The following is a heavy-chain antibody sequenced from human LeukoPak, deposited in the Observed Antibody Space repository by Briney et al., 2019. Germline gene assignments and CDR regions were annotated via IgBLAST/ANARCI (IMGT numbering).Heavy chain of an antibody. CDR3: ARSDSVLLWFGEAIH. D-gene: IGHD3-10*01. CDR2: ISYDGSNK. Sequence: GRSLRLSCAASGFTFSSYGMHWVRQAPGKGLEWVAVISYDGSNKYYADSVKGRFTISRDNSKNTLYLQMNSLRAEDTAVYYCARSDSVLLWFGEAIHWGQGTLVTVSS. CDR1: GFTFSSYG. V-gene: IGHV3-30*03. J-gene: IGHJ4*02.